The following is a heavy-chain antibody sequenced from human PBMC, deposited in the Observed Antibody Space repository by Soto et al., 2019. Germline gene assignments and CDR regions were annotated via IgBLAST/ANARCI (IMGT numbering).Heavy chain of an antibody. J-gene: IGHJ1*01. V-gene: IGHV3-48*01. CDR1: GFTFSSYS. CDR2: ISSSSSTI. CDR3: ARGLYGDYDPAEYFQH. D-gene: IGHD4-17*01. Sequence: GGSLRLSCAASGFTFSSYSMNWVRQAPGKGLEWVSYISSSSSTIYYADTVKGRFTNSRDNAKNSLYLQMNSLRAEDSVVFYCARGLYGDYDPAEYFQHWGQGTLVTVSS.